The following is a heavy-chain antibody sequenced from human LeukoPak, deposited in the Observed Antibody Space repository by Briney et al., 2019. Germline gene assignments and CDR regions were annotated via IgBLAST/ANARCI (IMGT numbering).Heavy chain of an antibody. CDR3: ARGRYSSSWDKGAFDI. Sequence: GGSLRLSCAASGFTFSSYGMHWVRQAPGKGLEWVAFIRYDGSNKYYADSVKGRFTISGDNSKNTLYLQMNSLRAEDTAVYYCARGRYSSSWDKGAFDIWGQGTMVTVSS. V-gene: IGHV3-30*02. CDR2: IRYDGSNK. D-gene: IGHD6-13*01. J-gene: IGHJ3*02. CDR1: GFTFSSYG.